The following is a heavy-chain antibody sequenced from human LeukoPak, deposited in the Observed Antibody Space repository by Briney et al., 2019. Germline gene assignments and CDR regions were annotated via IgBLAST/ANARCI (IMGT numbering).Heavy chain of an antibody. J-gene: IGHJ6*03. CDR2: ISPESGAT. CDR3: ARAPRSNVDYHYYMDV. V-gene: IGHV1-2*02. Sequence: ASVKVSCKASGYNFNSYDINWVRLAPGQGLEWVGWISPESGATLYAREFQGRVTMTRDTSSSTAYMELRRLTSDDTAVYFCARAPRSNVDYHYYMDVWGKGTTVTVSS. CDR1: GYNFNSYD. D-gene: IGHD4-17*01.